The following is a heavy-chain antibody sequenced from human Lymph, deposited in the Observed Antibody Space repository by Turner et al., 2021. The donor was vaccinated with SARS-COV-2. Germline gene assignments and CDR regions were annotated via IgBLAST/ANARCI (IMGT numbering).Heavy chain of an antibody. Sequence: QVQLVPSGADVKKPGSSVKVSCKASGGTFGSYAITWVRQDPGQGLEWRGGIIPILAIANYAQKFQGRVTITADKSTSTAYMELSSLRSEDTAVYYCARDSPYCSSTSCYDPWGQGTLVTVSS. D-gene: IGHD2-2*01. J-gene: IGHJ5*02. V-gene: IGHV1-69*10. CDR3: ARDSPYCSSTSCYDP. CDR1: GGTFGSYA. CDR2: IIPILAIA.